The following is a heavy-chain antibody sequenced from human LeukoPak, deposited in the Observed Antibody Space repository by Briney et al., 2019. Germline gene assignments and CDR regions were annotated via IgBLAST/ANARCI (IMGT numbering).Heavy chain of an antibody. CDR1: GGTFSSYA. V-gene: IGHV1-69*05. J-gene: IGHJ3*02. Sequence: SVKVSCKASGGTFSSYAISRVRQAPGQGLEWMGGIIPIFGTANYAQKLQGRVTMTTDTSTSTAYMELRSLRSDDTAVYYCARDPASWDDAFDIWGQGTMVTVSS. D-gene: IGHD6-13*01. CDR3: ARDPASWDDAFDI. CDR2: IIPIFGTA.